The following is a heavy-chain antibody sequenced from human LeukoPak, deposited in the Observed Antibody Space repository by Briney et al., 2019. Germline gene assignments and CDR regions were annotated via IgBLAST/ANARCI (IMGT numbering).Heavy chain of an antibody. CDR2: INHSGST. CDR3: ARGSRIAAPNY. J-gene: IGHJ4*02. V-gene: IGHV4-34*01. D-gene: IGHD6-6*01. Sequence: SETLSLTCTVSGGSISSNYWSWIRQPPGKGLEWIGEINHSGSTNYNPSLKSRVTIPVDTSKNQFSLKLSSVTAADTAVYYCARGSRIAAPNYWGQGTLVTVSS. CDR1: GGSISSNY.